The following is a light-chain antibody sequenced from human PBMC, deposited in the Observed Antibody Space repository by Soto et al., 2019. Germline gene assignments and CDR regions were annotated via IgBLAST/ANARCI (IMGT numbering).Light chain of an antibody. Sequence: QSLLTQPASVTGSPGRSITISCTGTSSDVGSYNLVSWYQQHPGKAPKLMIYEGSKRPSGVSNRFSGSKSGNTASLTISGLQAEDEADYYCCSYAGSSTFPYVFGTGTKVTVL. V-gene: IGLV2-23*03. CDR1: SSDVGSYNL. CDR3: CSYAGSSTFPYV. CDR2: EGS. J-gene: IGLJ1*01.